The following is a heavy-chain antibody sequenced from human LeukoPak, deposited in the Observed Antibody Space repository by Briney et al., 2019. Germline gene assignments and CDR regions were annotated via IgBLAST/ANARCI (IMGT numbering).Heavy chain of an antibody. CDR1: GFTFSSYA. J-gene: IGHJ5*02. D-gene: IGHD2/OR15-2a*01. CDR2: ISYDGSNK. CDR3: ARPLSPTDSMGINP. V-gene: IGHV3-30*01. Sequence: GGSLRLSCAASGFTFSSYAMHWVRQAPGKGLEWVAVISYDGSNKYYADSVKGRFTISRDNSKNTLYLQMNSLRAEDTAVYYCARPLSPTDSMGINPWGQGTLVTVSS.